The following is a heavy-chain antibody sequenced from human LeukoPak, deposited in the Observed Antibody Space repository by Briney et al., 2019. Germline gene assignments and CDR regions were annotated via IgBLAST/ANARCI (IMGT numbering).Heavy chain of an antibody. D-gene: IGHD6-13*01. CDR2: INHSGST. Sequence: SETLSLTCAVYGGSFSGYYWSWIRQPPGKGLEWIGEINHSGSTNYNPSLKSRVTISVDTSKNQFSLKLSSVTAADTAVYYCARVNVAAAGYYYYYMDVWGKGTTVTISS. CDR1: GGSFSGYY. J-gene: IGHJ6*03. CDR3: ARVNVAAAGYYYYYMDV. V-gene: IGHV4-34*01.